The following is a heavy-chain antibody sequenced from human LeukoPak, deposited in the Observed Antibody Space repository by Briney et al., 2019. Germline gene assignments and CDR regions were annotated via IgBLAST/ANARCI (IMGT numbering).Heavy chain of an antibody. CDR2: IYYTGST. D-gene: IGHD6-13*01. V-gene: IGHV4-39*01. Sequence: SETLSLTCTVSGGSISSYYWGWIRQPPGKGLERIGNIYYTGSTFYNPSLKSRVTISVDTSKNQFSLKLNSVSAADTAVYFCATLVYSSSWYVYFDFWGQGTLVTVSS. CDR1: GGSISSYY. CDR3: ATLVYSSSWYVYFDF. J-gene: IGHJ4*02.